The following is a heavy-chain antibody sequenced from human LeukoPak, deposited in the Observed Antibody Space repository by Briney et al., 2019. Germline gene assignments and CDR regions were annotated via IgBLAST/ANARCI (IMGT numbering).Heavy chain of an antibody. CDR2: ISNNGGST. CDR3: VKDLDNHYSQTLFDS. V-gene: IGHV3-64D*06. D-gene: IGHD1-14*01. CDR1: GLKFSDAW. J-gene: IGHJ4*02. Sequence: GGSLRLSCVVSGLKFSDAWVTWVRQAPGKGLEYVSAISNNGGSTYYADSVKGRFTISRDNSKNTLYLQMSSLRTEDTAVYSCVKDLDNHYSQTLFDSWGQGTLVTVSS.